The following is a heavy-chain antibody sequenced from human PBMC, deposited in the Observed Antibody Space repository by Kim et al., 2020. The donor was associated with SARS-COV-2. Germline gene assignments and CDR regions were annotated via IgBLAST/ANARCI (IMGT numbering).Heavy chain of an antibody. V-gene: IGHV4-39*01. Sequence: SETLSLTCTVSGGSISSSSYYWGWIRQPPGKGLEWIGSIYYSGSTYYNPSLKSRVTISVDTSKNQFSLKLSSVTAADTAVDYCARQPACSSTSCYEAPVPNWFDPWGQGTLVTVSS. D-gene: IGHD2-2*01. J-gene: IGHJ5*02. CDR3: ARQPACSSTSCYEAPVPNWFDP. CDR2: IYYSGST. CDR1: GGSISSSSYY.